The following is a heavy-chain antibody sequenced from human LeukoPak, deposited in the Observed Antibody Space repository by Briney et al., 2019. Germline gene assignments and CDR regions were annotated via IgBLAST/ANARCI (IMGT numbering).Heavy chain of an antibody. V-gene: IGHV3-23*01. CDR2: LTDSGGTT. J-gene: IGHJ4*02. Sequence: GGSLRLSCVASGFTFSSYAMGWVRQAPGKRPEWVSSLTDSGGTTYYVDSVKGRFTISRDNSKNTLYLHMNSLRAEDTAVYYCAKDQQLGDYWGQGTLVTVSS. D-gene: IGHD6-6*01. CDR1: GFTFSSYA. CDR3: AKDQQLGDY.